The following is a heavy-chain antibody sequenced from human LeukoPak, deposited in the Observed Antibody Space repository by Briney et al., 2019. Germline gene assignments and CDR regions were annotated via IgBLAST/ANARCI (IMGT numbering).Heavy chain of an antibody. CDR3: AREAASTFDY. CDR1: GDSVSTNSAA. J-gene: IGHJ4*02. Sequence: SQTLSLTCAISGDSVSTNSAAWNWIRQSPSRGLEWLGRTYYRSKWFIDYAVSVRSQITINPDTSKNQFSLQLDSVTPEDTAVYYCAREAASTFDYWGQGTLVTVSS. V-gene: IGHV6-1*01. CDR2: TYYRSKWFI. D-gene: IGHD5/OR15-5a*01.